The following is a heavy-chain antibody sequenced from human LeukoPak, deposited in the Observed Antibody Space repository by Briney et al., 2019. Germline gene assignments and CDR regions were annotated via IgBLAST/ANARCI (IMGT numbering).Heavy chain of an antibody. D-gene: IGHD3-3*01. V-gene: IGHV3-23*01. J-gene: IGHJ4*02. Sequence: GGSLRLSCAASGFTFSSYAMSWVRQAPGKGLEWVSAISGSGGSTYYADSVKGRFTISRDNSKNTLYLQMNSLRAEDTAVYYCAKSFSRSGYCYYFDYWGQGTLVTVSS. CDR1: GFTFSSYA. CDR3: AKSFSRSGYCYYFDY. CDR2: ISGSGGST.